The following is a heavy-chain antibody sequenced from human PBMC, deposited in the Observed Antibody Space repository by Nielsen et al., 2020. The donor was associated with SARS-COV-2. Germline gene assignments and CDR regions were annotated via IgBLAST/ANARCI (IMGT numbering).Heavy chain of an antibody. J-gene: IGHJ4*02. CDR2: ISYDGSNK. Sequence: GGSLRLSCAASGFTFSSYSMNWVRQAPGKGLEWVAVISYDGSNKYYADSVKGRFTISRDNSKNTLYLQMNSLRAEDTAVYYCAKDYHEELVATDYFDYWGQGTLVTVSS. CDR3: AKDYHEELVATDYFDY. CDR1: GFTFSSYS. V-gene: IGHV3-30*18. D-gene: IGHD5-12*01.